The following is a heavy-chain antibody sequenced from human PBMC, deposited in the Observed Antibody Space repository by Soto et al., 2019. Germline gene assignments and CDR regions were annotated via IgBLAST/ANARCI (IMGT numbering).Heavy chain of an antibody. CDR2: IIPMFRNA. CDR1: GGSFNTYS. J-gene: IGHJ5*02. Sequence: QVQLVQSGSEVQKPGSSVKVSCRASGGSFNTYSINWVRQAPGQGLKWIGGIIPMFRNANYAQKFKGRVTIIEEASTSTVSMELSSLTSEETAVYYCARLWGIAHRDAWGQGTLVTVSS. CDR3: ARLWGIAHRDA. V-gene: IGHV1-69*12. D-gene: IGHD2-21*01.